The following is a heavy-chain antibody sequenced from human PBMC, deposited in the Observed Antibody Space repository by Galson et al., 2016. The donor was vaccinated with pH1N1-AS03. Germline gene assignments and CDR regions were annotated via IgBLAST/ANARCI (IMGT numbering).Heavy chain of an antibody. CDR2: ISAYSGNT. CDR1: GYTFTNFG. CDR3: ARDLRSDFGNSFAGVQFGRY. V-gene: IGHV1-18*01. J-gene: IGHJ4*02. Sequence: SVKVSCKASGYTFTNFGINWVRQAPGQGLEWLGWISAYSGNTDYAQSLQGRVSMTTDPSTSTAYMELTSLTSDDTAIYYCARDLRSDFGNSFAGVQFGRYWGQGTLVTVSS. D-gene: IGHD3-10*01.